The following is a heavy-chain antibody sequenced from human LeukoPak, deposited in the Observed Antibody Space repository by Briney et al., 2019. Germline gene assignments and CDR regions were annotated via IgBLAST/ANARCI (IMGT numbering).Heavy chain of an antibody. CDR2: IKQGGREE. V-gene: IGHV3-7*03. CDR3: ARDNGGWFDT. Sequence: GGSLRLSCVASEFIFSDYWMSWVRQAPGKGLEWVANIKQGGREEKYVSSVKGRFAISRDDAKSTLYLQMDSLSGDDTAVYYCARDNGGWFDTWGRGTLATVSS. CDR1: EFIFSDYW. D-gene: IGHD3-10*01. J-gene: IGHJ5*02.